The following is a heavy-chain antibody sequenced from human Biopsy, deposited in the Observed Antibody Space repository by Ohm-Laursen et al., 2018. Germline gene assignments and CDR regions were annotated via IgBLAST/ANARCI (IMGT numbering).Heavy chain of an antibody. V-gene: IGHV4-31*03. CDR1: GASVKTPGYF. Sequence: TLSLTCSVSGASVKTPGYFWAWIRQRPGKGLEWIGYISYNERTHYNPSLTSRLAISFDTSNNRISLQLRSVSVADTAVYYCVREQKTGTAEAWYFDLWGRGSPVTVPS. CDR3: VREQKTGTAEAWYFDL. CDR2: ISYNERT. J-gene: IGHJ2*01. D-gene: IGHD3-9*01.